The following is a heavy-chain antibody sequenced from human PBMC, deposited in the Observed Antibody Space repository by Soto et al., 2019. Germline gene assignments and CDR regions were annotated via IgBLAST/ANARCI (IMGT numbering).Heavy chain of an antibody. V-gene: IGHV3-23*01. D-gene: IGHD6-13*01. J-gene: IGHJ4*02. CDR3: AKGKAAENKFDY. CDR2: ISGSGGST. Sequence: GSLRLSCAASGFTFSSYAMSWVRQAPGKGLEWVSAISGSGGSTYYADSVKGRFTISRDNSKNTLYLQMNSLRAEDTAVYYCAKGKAAENKFDYWGQGTLVTVSS. CDR1: GFTFSSYA.